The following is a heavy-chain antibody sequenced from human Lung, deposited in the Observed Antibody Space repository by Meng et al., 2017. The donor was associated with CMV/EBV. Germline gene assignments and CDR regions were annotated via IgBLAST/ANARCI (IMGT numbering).Heavy chain of an antibody. Sequence: TLSLXXTVSGGSISSGGYYWSWIRQHPGKGLEWIGYIYYSGSTYYNPSLKSRVTISVDTSKNQFSLKLNSVTAADTAVYYCARDVSDHCSSTSCYRLGAFDIWGQGXMVT. V-gene: IGHV4-31*03. CDR1: GGSISSGGYY. J-gene: IGHJ3*02. D-gene: IGHD2-2*01. CDR3: ARDVSDHCSSTSCYRLGAFDI. CDR2: IYYSGST.